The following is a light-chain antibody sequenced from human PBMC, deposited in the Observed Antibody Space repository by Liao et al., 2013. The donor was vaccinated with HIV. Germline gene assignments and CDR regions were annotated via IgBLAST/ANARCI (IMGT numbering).Light chain of an antibody. CDR3: QAWDSTIAYV. CDR1: NIGSKS. V-gene: IGLV3-21*01. Sequence: SYELTQTPSVSVAPGKTATVTCGGSNIGSKSVHWYQQKPGQAPLLVIYQDNKRPSGIPERFSGSNSGNTATLTISGTQAMDEADYYCQAWDSTIAYVFGTGTKVTVL. J-gene: IGLJ1*01. CDR2: QDN.